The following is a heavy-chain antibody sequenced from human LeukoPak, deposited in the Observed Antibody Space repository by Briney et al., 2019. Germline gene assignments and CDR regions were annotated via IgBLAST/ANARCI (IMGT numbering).Heavy chain of an antibody. CDR2: INPNSGGT. CDR3: ARAVGSDFMVRGVYSSFDY. J-gene: IGHJ4*02. CDR1: GYTFIGYY. Sequence: GASVKVSCKASGYTFIGYYMHWVRQAPGQGLEWMGWINPNSGGTNYAQKFQGRVTMTRDTSISTAYMELSRLRSDDTAVYYCARAVGSDFMVRGVYSSFDYWGQGTLVTVSS. D-gene: IGHD3-10*01. V-gene: IGHV1-2*02.